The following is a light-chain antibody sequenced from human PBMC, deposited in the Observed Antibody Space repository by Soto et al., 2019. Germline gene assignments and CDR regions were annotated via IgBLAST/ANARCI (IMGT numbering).Light chain of an antibody. CDR2: GVS. CDR3: ISYTGSSTSYV. CDR1: RSDIGSYNY. Sequence: QSALTQPASVSGSPGQSITISCSGTRSDIGSYNYVAWYQQFPGKTPKILIYGVSNRPSGVSSRFSGSKSGNTGSLTIPGLQAEDEADYYCISYTGSSTSYVFGSGTKLTVL. J-gene: IGLJ1*01. V-gene: IGLV2-14*01.